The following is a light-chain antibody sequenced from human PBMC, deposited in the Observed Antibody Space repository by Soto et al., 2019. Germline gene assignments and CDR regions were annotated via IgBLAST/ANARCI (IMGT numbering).Light chain of an antibody. V-gene: IGLV1-40*01. CDR3: QSYDSSLRVL. CDR2: VNI. CDR1: SCNIGAGYD. Sequence: QLVLTQPPSVSGAPGQRVTISCTGDSCNIGAGYDVHWYEQLPGTAPKLLIYVNINRPSGVPDRFSASRSDSSASLAITGLQAEDEADYYCQSYDSSLRVLFGGGTKLTVL. J-gene: IGLJ2*01.